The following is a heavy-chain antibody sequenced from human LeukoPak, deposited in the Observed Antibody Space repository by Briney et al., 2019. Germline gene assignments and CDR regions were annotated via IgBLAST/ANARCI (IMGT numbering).Heavy chain of an antibody. J-gene: IGHJ6*03. CDR2: INHSGST. V-gene: IGHV4-34*01. Sequence: SETLSLTCAVYGGSFSGYYWSWIRQPPGKGLEWIGEINHSGSTNYNPSLKSRVTISVDTSKNQFSLKLSSVTAADTAVYYCASPPAYRKSYCSSTSCYSRRAKAGSYYMDVWGKGTTVTVSS. CDR3: ASPPAYRKSYCSSTSCYSRRAKAGSYYMDV. D-gene: IGHD2-2*02. CDR1: GGSFSGYY.